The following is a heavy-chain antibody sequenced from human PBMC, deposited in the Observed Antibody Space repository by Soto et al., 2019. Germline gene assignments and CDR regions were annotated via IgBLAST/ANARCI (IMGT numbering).Heavy chain of an antibody. Sequence: ASVKVSCKVSGYTLTELSMHWVRQAPGKGLEGMGGFDPEDGEKIYAKKFQGRVTMTEDTSTDTAYMELSSLRSEDTAVYYCAALGGALAARRSYYGMDVWGQGTTVTVSS. J-gene: IGHJ6*02. CDR1: GYTLTELS. D-gene: IGHD6-6*01. CDR2: FDPEDGEK. CDR3: AALGGALAARRSYYGMDV. V-gene: IGHV1-24*01.